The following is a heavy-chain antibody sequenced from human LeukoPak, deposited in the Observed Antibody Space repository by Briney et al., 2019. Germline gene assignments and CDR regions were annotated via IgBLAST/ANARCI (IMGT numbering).Heavy chain of an antibody. Sequence: SETLSLTCTVSGGSISSYYWSWIRQPPGKGLEWIGYICTSGSTNYNPSLKSRVTISVDTSKNQFSLKLSSVTAADTAVYYCARREGYCSSTSCQNWFDPWGQGTLVTVSS. D-gene: IGHD2-2*01. CDR3: ARREGYCSSTSCQNWFDP. J-gene: IGHJ5*02. CDR1: GGSISSYY. CDR2: ICTSGST. V-gene: IGHV4-4*09.